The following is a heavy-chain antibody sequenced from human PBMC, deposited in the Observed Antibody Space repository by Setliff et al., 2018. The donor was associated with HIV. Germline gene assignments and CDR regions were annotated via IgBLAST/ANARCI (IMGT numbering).Heavy chain of an antibody. J-gene: IGHJ4*02. V-gene: IGHV1-18*01. CDR2: ISPNSGYT. CDR3: TRGRGIIGALVY. D-gene: IGHD2-21*01. CDR1: GYSFTSYA. Sequence: SVKVSCKASGYSFTSYAISWVRQAPGQGLEWMAWISPNSGYTLFAQKFRGRVTMTADTSTSTAYMELYNLRSEDTAMYYCTRGRGIIGALVYWGQGTLVTVSS.